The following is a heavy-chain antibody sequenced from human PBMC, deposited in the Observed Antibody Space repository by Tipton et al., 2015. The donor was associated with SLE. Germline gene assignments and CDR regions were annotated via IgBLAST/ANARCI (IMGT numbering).Heavy chain of an antibody. CDR1: GYTFTSYG. CDR3: ARDRAPSPVAGFPFDI. J-gene: IGHJ3*02. Sequence: QSGPEVKKPGASVKVSCKASGYTFTSYGISWVRRAPGQGLEWMGWISAYNGNTNYAQKLQGRVTMTTDTSTSTAYMELRSLRSDDTAVYYCARDRAPSPVAGFPFDIWGQGTMVTVSS. D-gene: IGHD6-19*01. CDR2: ISAYNGNT. V-gene: IGHV1-18*01.